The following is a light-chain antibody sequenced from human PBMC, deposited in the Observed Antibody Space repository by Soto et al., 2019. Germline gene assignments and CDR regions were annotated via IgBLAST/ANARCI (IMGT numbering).Light chain of an antibody. Sequence: DIQMTQSPSTLPASVGDRVTITCGASESIRTWLAWYQHKPGKAPKLLSYDASTLESGVPSRFSGSGSGTEFTLTISSLKPDDFPTYYCQQYNNYPRTFGQGPRWIS. J-gene: IGKJ1*01. CDR3: QQYNNYPRT. CDR2: DAS. V-gene: IGKV1-5*01. CDR1: ESIRTW.